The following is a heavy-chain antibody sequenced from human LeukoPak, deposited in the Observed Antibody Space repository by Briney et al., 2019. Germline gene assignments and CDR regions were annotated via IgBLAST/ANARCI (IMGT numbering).Heavy chain of an antibody. Sequence: EASVKVSCKASGYTFTGYYMHWVRQAPGQGLEWMGWINPNSGGTNYAQKFQGRVTITRNTSISTAYMELSSLRSEDTAVYYCARGVAGTSLYYYYYYMDVWGKGTTVTVSS. D-gene: IGHD6-19*01. CDR2: INPNSGGT. V-gene: IGHV1-2*02. J-gene: IGHJ6*03. CDR1: GYTFTGYY. CDR3: ARGVAGTSLYYYYYYMDV.